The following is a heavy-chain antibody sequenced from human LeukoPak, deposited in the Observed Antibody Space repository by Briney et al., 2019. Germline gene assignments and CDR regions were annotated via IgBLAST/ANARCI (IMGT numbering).Heavy chain of an antibody. D-gene: IGHD6-13*01. CDR2: IYYSGNT. CDR3: ARRGMAAAGPGVIWFDP. CDR1: GVSISSSNSY. Sequence: SETLSLTCTVSGVSISSSNSYWGWIRQPPGKGLEWIGSIYYSGNTYYNASLKSQVSISIDTSKNQFSLRLTSVTAADTAVYYCARRGMAAAGPGVIWFDPWGQGTLVTVSS. V-gene: IGHV4-39*01. J-gene: IGHJ5*02.